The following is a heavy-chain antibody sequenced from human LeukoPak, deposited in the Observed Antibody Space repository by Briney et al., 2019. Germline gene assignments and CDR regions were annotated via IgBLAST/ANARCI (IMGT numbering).Heavy chain of an antibody. J-gene: IGHJ4*02. CDR2: ISAYNGNT. Sequence: ASVKVSCKASGYTFTSYGISWVRQAPGQGLEWIGWISAYNGNTNYAQKLQGRVTMTTDTSTSTAYMELRSLRSDDTAVYYCASGSGYDVDYYDSSGYSTDYWGQGTPVTVSS. D-gene: IGHD3-22*01. CDR3: ASGSGYDVDYYDSSGYSTDY. CDR1: GYTFTSYG. V-gene: IGHV1-18*01.